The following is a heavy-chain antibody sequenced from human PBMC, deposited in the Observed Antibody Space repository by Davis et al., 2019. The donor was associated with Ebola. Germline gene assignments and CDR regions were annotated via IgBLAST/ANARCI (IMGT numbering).Heavy chain of an antibody. D-gene: IGHD3-16*02. V-gene: IGHV1-69*04. Sequence: SVPVSCQASRGILRSYAISWLRQAPGHGLEWMGSIIPILGIAHYAQKFRGRVTITTDKSTSTAYMELSSLRSEDTAVYYCARGIVDDAWGQGTLVTVSS. CDR3: ARGIVDDA. J-gene: IGHJ5*02. CDR2: IIPILGIA. CDR1: RGILRSYA.